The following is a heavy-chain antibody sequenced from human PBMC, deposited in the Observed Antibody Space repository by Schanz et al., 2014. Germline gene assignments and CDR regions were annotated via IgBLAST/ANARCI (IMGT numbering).Heavy chain of an antibody. CDR3: ARDAPDDLNAFDV. CDR2: ITAAHDGTIA. J-gene: IGHJ3*01. V-gene: IGHV3-74*01. CDR1: GFNFGFEW. Sequence: EVQLVESGGGLVQPGGSLRLSCAASGFNFGFEWMHWARQRPGKGLEWVSRITAAHDGTIADYADSVKGRFTVSRDDARNTLYLQMDSLRVEDTAVYFCARDAPDDLNAFDVWGRGTLVTVSS. D-gene: IGHD3-16*01.